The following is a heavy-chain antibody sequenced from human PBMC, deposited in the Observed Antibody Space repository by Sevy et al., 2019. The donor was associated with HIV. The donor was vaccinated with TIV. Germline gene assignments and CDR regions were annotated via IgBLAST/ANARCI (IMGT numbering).Heavy chain of an antibody. J-gene: IGHJ4*02. CDR3: ARNRVDILTSC. V-gene: IGHV1-2*06. CDR1: GYKFIGYY. Sequence: ASVKVSCKASGYKFIGYYIHWVRQAPGQGLEWMGRINPNSGDTNYAQKFHGRVTMTRDTSISTAYMELSRLKSDDTAVYYCARNRVDILTSCWGQGTLVTVSS. D-gene: IGHD3-9*01. CDR2: INPNSGDT.